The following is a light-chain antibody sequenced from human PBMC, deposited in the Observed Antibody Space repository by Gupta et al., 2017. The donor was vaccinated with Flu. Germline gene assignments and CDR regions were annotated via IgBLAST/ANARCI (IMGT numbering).Light chain of an antibody. CDR1: GSNIGANYD. J-gene: IGLJ1*01. CDR3: QSYEISRGNSDV. V-gene: IGLV1-40*01. Sequence: SGSNIGANYDVHWYQQLPGKAPNLLMYGYSDRPSGVPDRFSGSKSGNSASLAITGLQAEDEAEYFCQSYEISRGNSDVFGTGTKVTVL. CDR2: GYS.